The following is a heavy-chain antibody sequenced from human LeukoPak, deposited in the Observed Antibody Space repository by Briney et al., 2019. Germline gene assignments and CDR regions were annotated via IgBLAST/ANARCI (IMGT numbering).Heavy chain of an antibody. CDR1: GFTVSSIH. V-gene: IGHV3-53*01. D-gene: IGHD2-15*01. CDR2: IYGGGNT. Sequence: GGSLRLSCAASGFTVSSIHMSWVRQAPGEGLEWVSVIYGGGNTYYADSVKGRFTISRDNSKNTLYLQMNNLRAEDTAVYYCARDLGRDSFDIWGQGTKVTVSS. J-gene: IGHJ3*02. CDR3: ARDLGRDSFDI.